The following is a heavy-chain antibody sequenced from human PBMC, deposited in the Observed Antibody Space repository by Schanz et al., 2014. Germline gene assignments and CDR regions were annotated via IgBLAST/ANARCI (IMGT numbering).Heavy chain of an antibody. D-gene: IGHD3-10*01. CDR3: VRDAGWAFGDYHGMDV. J-gene: IGHJ6*02. Sequence: QVQLVQSGAEVKKPGASVRLSCEASGYTFTSYDINCVRQAPGQGLEWMGLINPYDDTIDYAKKFQGRFTMTRDTSTTTVYMELSSLISDDTAVYYCVRDAGWAFGDYHGMDVWGQGTSVTVSS. V-gene: IGHV1-46*01. CDR2: INPYDDTI. CDR1: GYTFTSYD.